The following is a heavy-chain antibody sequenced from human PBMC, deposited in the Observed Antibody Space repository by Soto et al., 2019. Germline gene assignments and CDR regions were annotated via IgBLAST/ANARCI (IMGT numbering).Heavy chain of an antibody. D-gene: IGHD3-10*01. CDR2: IYDSGDT. CDR3: ARGSAGSDNYYPYYFDY. CDR1: GDSIRSGTYY. V-gene: IGHV4-31*03. J-gene: IGHJ4*02. Sequence: QVHLQESGPGLVKPSQTLSLTCTVSGDSIRSGTYYWSWIRQLPGRGLEWIGYIYDSGDTYYNPSLKSRVTMSVDTSKNQFSLRLSSMTAADTAVYYCARGSAGSDNYYPYYFDYWGQGTLVTVSS.